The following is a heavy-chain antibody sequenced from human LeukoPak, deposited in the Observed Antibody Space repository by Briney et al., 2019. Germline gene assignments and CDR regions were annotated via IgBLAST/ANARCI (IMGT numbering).Heavy chain of an antibody. V-gene: IGHV4-38-2*02. CDR1: GYSISSGYS. J-gene: IGHJ5*02. CDR3: ARDDCSSSWCSITNWFDP. CDR2: FSHSGSP. D-gene: IGHD6-13*01. Sequence: PSETLSLTCTVSGYSISSGYSWGWIRQPPGKGLEWIGTFSHSGSPNYNPSLKSRVTISVDTSKNQFSLKLSSVTAADTAVYYCARDDCSSSWCSITNWFDPWGQGTLVTVSS.